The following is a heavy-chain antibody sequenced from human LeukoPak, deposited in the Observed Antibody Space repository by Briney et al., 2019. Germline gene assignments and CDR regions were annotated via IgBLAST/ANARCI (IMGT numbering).Heavy chain of an antibody. CDR1: GYTFTSYG. J-gene: IGHJ4*02. CDR2: ISAYNGNT. D-gene: IGHD3-16*02. Sequence: ASVKVSCKASGYTFTSYGISWVRQAPGQGLEWMGWISAYNGNTNYAQKLQGRVTMTTDTSTSTAYMELRSPRSDDTAVYYCARGLNYVWGSYRWEPPYYFDYWGQGTLVTVSS. CDR3: ARGLNYVWGSYRWEPPYYFDY. V-gene: IGHV1-18*01.